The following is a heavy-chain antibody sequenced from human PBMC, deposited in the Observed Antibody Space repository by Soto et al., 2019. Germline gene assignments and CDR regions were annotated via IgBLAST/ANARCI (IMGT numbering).Heavy chain of an antibody. D-gene: IGHD2-15*01. Sequence: GASVKVSCKASGYTFTSYDINWVRQATGQGLEWMGWINPNSGGTNYAQKFQGRVTMTRDTSISTAYMELSRLRSDDTAVYYCAREGIGGYCSGGSCYSGNYYYYGMDVWGQGTTVTVS. V-gene: IGHV1-2*02. J-gene: IGHJ6*02. CDR2: INPNSGGT. CDR3: AREGIGGYCSGGSCYSGNYYYYGMDV. CDR1: GYTFTSYD.